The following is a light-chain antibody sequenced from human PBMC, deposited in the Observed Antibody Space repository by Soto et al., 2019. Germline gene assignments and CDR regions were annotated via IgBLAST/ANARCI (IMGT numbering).Light chain of an antibody. CDR1: QSVRSN. CDR2: DAS. J-gene: IGKJ1*01. CDR3: QHYNNWPPWT. V-gene: IGKV3D-15*01. Sequence: EIVMTQSPATLSVSPGERATLSCRASQSVRSNLAWYQQKPGQAPRLLIYDASTRATGIPARFSGSGSGTEFTLTISSLQSEDFAVYYCQHYNNWPPWTFGQGTKVDIK.